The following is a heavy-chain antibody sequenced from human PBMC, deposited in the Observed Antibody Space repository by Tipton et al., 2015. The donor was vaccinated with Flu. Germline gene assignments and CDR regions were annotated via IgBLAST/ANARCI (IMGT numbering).Heavy chain of an antibody. CDR2: IYYSGST. V-gene: IGHV4-39*07. CDR1: GGSISSSSYY. D-gene: IGHD3-3*01. CDR3: ARRRYDFWSGYYWSYWYFDI. J-gene: IGHJ2*01. Sequence: TLSLTCTVSGGSISSSSYYWGWIRQPPGKGLEWIGSIYYSGSTYYNPSLKSRVTISVDTSKNQFSLKLSSVTAADTAVYYCARRRYDFWSGYYWSYWYFDIWGRGTLVTVSS.